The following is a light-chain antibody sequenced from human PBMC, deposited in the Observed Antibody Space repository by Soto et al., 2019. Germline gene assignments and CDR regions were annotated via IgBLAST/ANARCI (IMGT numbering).Light chain of an antibody. CDR3: QQRSNWLMYT. V-gene: IGKV3-11*01. J-gene: IGKJ2*01. Sequence: EIVLTQSPATLSLSPGERATLSCRASQSVSSDLAWYQQKPGQAPRLLIYDASNRATGIPARFSGSGSGTDFTLTISSLEPEDFAVYYCQQRSNWLMYTFGQGTKLEIK. CDR2: DAS. CDR1: QSVSSD.